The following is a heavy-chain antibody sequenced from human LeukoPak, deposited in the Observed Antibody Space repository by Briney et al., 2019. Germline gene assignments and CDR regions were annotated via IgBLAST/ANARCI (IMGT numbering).Heavy chain of an antibody. CDR2: INSDGTGT. V-gene: IGHV3-74*01. CDR1: GFTFSDYY. Sequence: LGGSLRLSCAASGFTFSDYYIHWVRQAPGKGLVWVSRINSDGTGTTYADSVKGRFTISRDNAKNTLFLQMNSLRAEDTAVYYCVRVPYWGQGTLVTVSS. J-gene: IGHJ4*02. CDR3: VRVPY.